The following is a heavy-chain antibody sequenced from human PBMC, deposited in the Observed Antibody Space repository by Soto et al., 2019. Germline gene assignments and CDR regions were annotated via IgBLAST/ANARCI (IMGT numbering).Heavy chain of an antibody. V-gene: IGHV3-11*05. J-gene: IGHJ4*02. Sequence: PGGSLRLSCAASGFTFSNYYMRWIRQAPGKGLEWVSYISSSSSYTNYADSVKGRFTISRDNAKNSLYLQMNSLRAEDTAVYYCARGGDILTGYYTLDYWGQGTLVTVSS. CDR1: GFTFSNYY. CDR2: ISSSSSYT. CDR3: ARGGDILTGYYTLDY. D-gene: IGHD3-9*01.